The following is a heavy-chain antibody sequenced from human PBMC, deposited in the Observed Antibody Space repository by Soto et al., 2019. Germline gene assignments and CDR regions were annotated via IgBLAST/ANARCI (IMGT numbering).Heavy chain of an antibody. J-gene: IGHJ4*02. CDR1: GFTFSNAW. CDR3: TTHPRGRYSSSWYGLDY. V-gene: IGHV3-15*07. CDR2: IKSKTDGGTT. Sequence: GGSLRLSCAASGFTFSNAWMNWVRQAPGKGLEWVGRIKSKTDGGTTDYAAPVKGRFTISRDDSKNTLYLQMNSLKTEDTAVYYCTTHPRGRYSSSWYGLDYWGQGTLVTVSS. D-gene: IGHD6-13*01.